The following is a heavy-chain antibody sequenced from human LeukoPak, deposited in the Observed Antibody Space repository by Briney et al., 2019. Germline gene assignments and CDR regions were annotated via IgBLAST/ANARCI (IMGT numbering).Heavy chain of an antibody. V-gene: IGHV3-21*01. CDR1: GFTFSSYW. J-gene: IGHJ4*02. D-gene: IGHD5-24*01. CDR2: ISSSSSYI. Sequence: GGSLRLSCAASGFTFSSYWMHWVRQAPGKGLEWVSSISSSSSYIYYADSVKGRFTISRDNAKNSLYLQMNSLRAEDTAVYYCAREWGMATIDYWGQGTLVTVSS. CDR3: AREWGMATIDY.